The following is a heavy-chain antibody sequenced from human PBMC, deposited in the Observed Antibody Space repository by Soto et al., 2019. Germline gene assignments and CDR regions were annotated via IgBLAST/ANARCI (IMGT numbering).Heavy chain of an antibody. Sequence: PGGSLRLSCAASGFTFSSYAMSWVRQAPGKGLEWVSAISGSGGSTYYADSVKGRFTISRDNSKNTLYLQMNSLRAEDTAVYYCAKASSFYCSGGSFGYNWFDPWGQGTLVTVSS. CDR1: GFTFSSYA. CDR2: ISGSGGST. D-gene: IGHD2-15*01. V-gene: IGHV3-23*01. J-gene: IGHJ5*02. CDR3: AKASSFYCSGGSFGYNWFDP.